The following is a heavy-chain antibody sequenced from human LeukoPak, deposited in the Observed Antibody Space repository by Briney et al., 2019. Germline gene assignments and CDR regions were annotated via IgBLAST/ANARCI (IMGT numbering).Heavy chain of an antibody. CDR2: IKSKTDGGTT. Sequence: WIRQPPGKGLEWVGRIKSKTDGGTTDYAAPVKGRFTISRDDSKNTLYLQMNSLKTEDTAVYYCTTDRSGYFDYWGQGTLVTVSS. J-gene: IGHJ4*02. CDR3: TTDRSGYFDY. V-gene: IGHV3-15*01. D-gene: IGHD3-3*01.